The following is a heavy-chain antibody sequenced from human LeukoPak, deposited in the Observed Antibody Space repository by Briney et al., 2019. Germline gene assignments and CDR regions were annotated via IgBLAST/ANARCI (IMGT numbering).Heavy chain of an antibody. CDR1: GGTFSSYA. V-gene: IGHV1-69*04. D-gene: IGHD3-10*01. CDR2: IIPILGIA. J-gene: IGHJ4*02. Sequence: SVKVSCKASGGTFSSYAISWVRQAPGQGLEWMGRIIPILGIANYAQKFQGRVTLHADKSTSTAYMELSSLRSEDTAVYYCARDHAYGSGSYLDYWGQGTLVTVSS. CDR3: ARDHAYGSGSYLDY.